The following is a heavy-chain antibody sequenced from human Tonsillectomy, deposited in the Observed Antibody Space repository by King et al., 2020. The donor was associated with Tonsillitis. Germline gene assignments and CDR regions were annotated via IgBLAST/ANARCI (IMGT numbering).Heavy chain of an antibody. D-gene: IGHD4-17*01. CDR3: ARPVGATVTHFDY. Sequence: QLVQSGGGLVRPGGSLRLSCAASGFTFSSYWMSWVRQAPGKGLEWVANIKQDGSEKYYVDSVKGRFTISRDNAKNSLYLQMNSLRAEDTAVYYCARPVGATVTHFDYWGQGTLVTVSS. J-gene: IGHJ4*02. CDR2: IKQDGSEK. CDR1: GFTFSSYW. V-gene: IGHV3-7*01.